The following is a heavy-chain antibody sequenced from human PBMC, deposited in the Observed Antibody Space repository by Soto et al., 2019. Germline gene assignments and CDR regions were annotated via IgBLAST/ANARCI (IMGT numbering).Heavy chain of an antibody. V-gene: IGHV3-23*01. CDR1: GFTFSSYA. CDR3: AKGVAASYYYYMDV. Sequence: EVQLLESGGGLVQPGGSLRLSCAASGFTFSSYAMSWVRQAPGKGLEWVSAISGSGGSTYYADSVKGRFTISRDNSKNTLYLQMNSLRDEDTAVYYCAKGVAASYYYYMDVWGKGTTVTVSS. D-gene: IGHD2-15*01. J-gene: IGHJ6*03. CDR2: ISGSGGST.